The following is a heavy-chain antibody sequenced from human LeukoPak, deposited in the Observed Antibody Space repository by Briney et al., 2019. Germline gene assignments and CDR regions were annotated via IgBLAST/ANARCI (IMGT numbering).Heavy chain of an antibody. V-gene: IGHV3-23*01. J-gene: IGHJ4*02. CDR1: GFTFSSYA. D-gene: IGHD6-19*01. CDR3: AKDARQWLVPLFDY. CDR2: ISGSGGST. Sequence: PGGSLGLSCAASGFTFSSYAMSWVRQAPGKGLEWVSAISGSGGSTYYVDSVKGRFTISRDNSKNTLYLQMNSLRAEDTAVYYCAKDARQWLVPLFDYWGQGTLVTVSS.